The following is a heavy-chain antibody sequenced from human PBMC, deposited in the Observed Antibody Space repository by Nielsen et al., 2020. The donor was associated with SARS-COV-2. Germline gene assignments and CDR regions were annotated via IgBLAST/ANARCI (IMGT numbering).Heavy chain of an antibody. D-gene: IGHD3-3*01. J-gene: IGHJ5*02. CDR2: IYYSGST. V-gene: IGHV4-31*03. CDR3: ARGLITIFGVVTHNWFDP. Sequence: SETLSLTCTVSGGSISSGGYYWSWIRQHPGKGLEWIGYIYYSGSTYYNPSLKSRVTISVDTSKNQFSLKLSSVTAADTAVYYCARGLITIFGVVTHNWFDPWGQGTLVTVSS. CDR1: GGSISSGGYY.